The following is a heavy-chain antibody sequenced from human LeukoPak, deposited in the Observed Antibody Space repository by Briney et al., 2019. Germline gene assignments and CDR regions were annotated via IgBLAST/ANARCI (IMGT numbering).Heavy chain of an antibody. CDR2: FDPEDGET. J-gene: IGHJ1*01. D-gene: IGHD3-22*01. CDR3: ATDLLPTYYYDSSGYLFQH. Sequence: ASVKVSCKVSGYTLTELSMHWVRQAPGKGLEWMGGFDPEDGETIYAQKFQGRVTMTEDTSTDTAYMDLSSLRSEDTAVYYCATDLLPTYYYDSSGYLFQHWGQGTLVTVSS. CDR1: GYTLTELS. V-gene: IGHV1-24*01.